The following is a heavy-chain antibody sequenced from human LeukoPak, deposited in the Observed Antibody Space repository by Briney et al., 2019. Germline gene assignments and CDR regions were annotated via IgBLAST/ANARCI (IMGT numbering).Heavy chain of an antibody. V-gene: IGHV1-8*03. J-gene: IGHJ5*02. CDR3: ARGVSKPHGDWFDP. Sequence: ASVKVSCKASRYTFTSYDINWVRQATGQGLEWMGWMNPNSGNTGYAQKFRGRVTITRNTSISTAYMELSSLRSEDTAVYYCARGVSKPHGDWFDPWGQGTLVTVSS. CDR1: RYTFTSYD. CDR2: MNPNSGNT. D-gene: IGHD3-10*01.